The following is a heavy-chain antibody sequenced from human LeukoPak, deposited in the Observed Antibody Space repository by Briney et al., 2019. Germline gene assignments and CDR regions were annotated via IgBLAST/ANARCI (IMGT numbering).Heavy chain of an antibody. Sequence: GGSLRLSCVASGFTFSSYSMNWVRQAPGKGLEWVSSISSGSTYMYYADSVKGRFTISRDNAQNSMYLQMNSLRAEDTAVYYCGRVGGRSKAAKGAAFDIWGQGTMVTVSS. CDR1: GFTFSSYS. CDR3: GRVGGRSKAAKGAAFDI. D-gene: IGHD6-6*01. V-gene: IGHV3-21*01. CDR2: ISSGSTYM. J-gene: IGHJ3*02.